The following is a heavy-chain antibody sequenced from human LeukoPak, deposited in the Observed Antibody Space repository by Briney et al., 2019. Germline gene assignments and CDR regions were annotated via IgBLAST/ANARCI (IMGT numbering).Heavy chain of an antibody. CDR2: IYHSGST. J-gene: IGHJ5*02. V-gene: IGHV4-30-2*01. D-gene: IGHD1-26*01. CDR3: ARRTSGSHPGGFDP. CDR1: GGSISSGGYS. Sequence: PSQTLSLTCAVSGGSISSGGYSWSWIRQPPGKGLEWIGYIYHSGSTYYNPSLKSRVTISVDTSKNQFSLKLSSVTAADTAVYYCARRTSGSHPGGFDPWGQGTLVTVSS.